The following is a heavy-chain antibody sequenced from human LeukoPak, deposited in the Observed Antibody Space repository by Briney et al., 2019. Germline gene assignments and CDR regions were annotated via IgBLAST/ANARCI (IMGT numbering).Heavy chain of an antibody. J-gene: IGHJ4*02. V-gene: IGHV3-11*05. Sequence: VGSLRLSCAASGFTFSDYYISWIRQAPGKGLEWVSYISSSSSYTNYADSVKGRFTISRDNAKNSLYLQMNSLRAEDTAVYYCARVPPSYGYGIDYWGQGTLVTVSS. D-gene: IGHD5-18*01. CDR2: ISSSSSYT. CDR3: ARVPPSYGYGIDY. CDR1: GFTFSDYY.